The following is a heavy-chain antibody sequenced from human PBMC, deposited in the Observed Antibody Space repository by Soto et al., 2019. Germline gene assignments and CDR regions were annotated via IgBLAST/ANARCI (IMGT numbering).Heavy chain of an antibody. V-gene: IGHV1-3*01. J-gene: IGHJ4*02. CDR3: ARVSYYYDSSGYYYGPTLDY. CDR2: INAGNGNT. D-gene: IGHD3-22*01. CDR1: GYTFTSYA. Sequence: ASVKVSCKASGYTFTSYAMHWVRQAPGQRLEWMGRINAGNGNTKYSQKFQGRVTITRDTSASTAYMELSSLRSEDTAVYYCARVSYYYDSSGYYYGPTLDYWGQGTLVTVSS.